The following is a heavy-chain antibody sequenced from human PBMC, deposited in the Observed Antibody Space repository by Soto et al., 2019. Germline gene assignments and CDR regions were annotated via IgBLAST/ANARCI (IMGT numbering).Heavy chain of an antibody. CDR2: ISWNSGSI. V-gene: IGHV3-9*01. CDR3: AKEGDAFDI. Sequence: GGSLRLSCAASGFTFDDYAMHWVRQAPGKGLEWVSGISWNSGSIGYADSVKGRFTISRDNAKNSLYLQMNSLRAEDTALYYCAKEGDAFDIWGQGTMVTVSS. J-gene: IGHJ3*02. CDR1: GFTFDDYA.